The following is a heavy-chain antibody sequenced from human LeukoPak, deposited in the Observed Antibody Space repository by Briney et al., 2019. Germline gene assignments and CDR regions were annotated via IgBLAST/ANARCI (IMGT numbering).Heavy chain of an antibody. CDR1: GGSLSGFY. D-gene: IGHD6-19*01. J-gene: IGHJ4*02. CDR2: VYNTEYT. V-gene: IGHV4-4*08. Sequence: SETLSLTCTVSGGSLSGFYWSWIRQPPGKGLEWIGYVYNTEYTKYNPSLEGRVSISLDTSKNQFSLRLTSVTASDTAVYCCARNWGSGGSYLFDSWGQGTLVTVAS. CDR3: ARNWGSGGSYLFDS.